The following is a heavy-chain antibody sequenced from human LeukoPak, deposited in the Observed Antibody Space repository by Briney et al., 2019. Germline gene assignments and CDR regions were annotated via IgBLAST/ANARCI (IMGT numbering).Heavy chain of an antibody. Sequence: GGSLRLSCVASGFTFSDHSMDWVRQAPGKGLEWVGRIKSKTDGGTTDYAAPVKGRFTISRDDSKNTLYLQMNSLKTEDTAVYYCTTDMYSSSWDFDYWGQGTLVTVSS. CDR2: IKSKTDGGTT. V-gene: IGHV3-15*01. CDR3: TTDMYSSSWDFDY. J-gene: IGHJ4*02. CDR1: GFTFSDHS. D-gene: IGHD6-13*01.